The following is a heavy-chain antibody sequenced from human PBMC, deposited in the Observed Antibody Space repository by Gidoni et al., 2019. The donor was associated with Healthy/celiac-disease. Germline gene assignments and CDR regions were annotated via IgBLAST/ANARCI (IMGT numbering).Heavy chain of an antibody. CDR1: GYTFTSYA. CDR3: AREGFDP. Sequence: QVQLVQSGAEVKTPGASVKVYCKASGYTFTSYALHGVRQAPGQRPEWMGWINAGNGNTKYSQKFQGRVTITRDTSASTAYMELSSLRSEDTAVYYCAREGFDPWGQGTLVTVSS. V-gene: IGHV1-3*01. CDR2: INAGNGNT. J-gene: IGHJ5*02.